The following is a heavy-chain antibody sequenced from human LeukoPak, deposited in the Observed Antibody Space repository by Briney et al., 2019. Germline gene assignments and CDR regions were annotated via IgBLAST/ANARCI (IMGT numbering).Heavy chain of an antibody. Sequence: SETLSLTCAVYGGSFSGYYWSWIRQPPGKGLEWIGEINHSGSTNYDPSLKSRVTISVDTSKSQFSLKLSSVTAADTAVYYCARGGGSSWYLTMVWGQGTLVTVSS. CDR1: GGSFSGYY. V-gene: IGHV4-34*01. CDR2: INHSGST. D-gene: IGHD6-13*01. CDR3: ARGGGSSWYLTMV. J-gene: IGHJ4*02.